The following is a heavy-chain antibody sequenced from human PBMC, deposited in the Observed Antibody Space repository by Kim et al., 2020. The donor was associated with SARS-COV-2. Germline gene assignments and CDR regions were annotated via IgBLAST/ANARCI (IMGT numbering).Heavy chain of an antibody. CDR3: ARIRKGDYNFLSGQYFFDS. V-gene: IGHV4-59*13. J-gene: IGHJ4*02. Sequence: SETLSLTCTVSGGSISHNYWSWVRQPPGKGLEFIGYISSSGSTKYVPSLKSRVTISIDTSNNKFSLRLASVTAADTAVYYCARIRKGDYNFLSGQYFFDSWGQGTLVIVSS. CDR1: GGSISHNY. CDR2: ISSSGST. D-gene: IGHD3-3*01.